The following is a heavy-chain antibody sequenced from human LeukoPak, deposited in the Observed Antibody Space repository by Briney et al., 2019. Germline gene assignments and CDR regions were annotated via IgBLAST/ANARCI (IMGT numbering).Heavy chain of an antibody. J-gene: IGHJ5*02. V-gene: IGHV4-59*01. CDR1: GGSISSYY. D-gene: IGHD3-22*01. Sequence: PSETLSLTCTVSGGSISSYYWSWIRQPPGKGLEWIGYIYYSGSTNYNPSLKSRVTISVDTSKNQFSLKLSSVTAADTAVYYCVRILGYEFDPWGQGTLVTVSS. CDR2: IYYSGST. CDR3: VRILGYEFDP.